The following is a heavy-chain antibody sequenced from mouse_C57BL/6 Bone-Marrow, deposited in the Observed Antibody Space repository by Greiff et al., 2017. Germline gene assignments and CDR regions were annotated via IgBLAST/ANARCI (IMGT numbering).Heavy chain of an antibody. V-gene: IGHV1-55*01. CDR3: ARPYDYYAMDY. D-gene: IGHD6-5*01. J-gene: IGHJ4*01. Sequence: QVQLQQPGAELVKPGASVKMSCKASGYTFTSYWITWVKQRPGQGLEWIGDLYPGSGSTNYNEKFKSKATLTVDTSSSTAYMQLSSLTSEDSAVYYCARPYDYYAMDYWGQGTSVTVSS. CDR2: LYPGSGST. CDR1: GYTFTSYW.